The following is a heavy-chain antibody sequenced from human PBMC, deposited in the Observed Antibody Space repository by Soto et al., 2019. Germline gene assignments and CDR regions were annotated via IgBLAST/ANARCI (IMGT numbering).Heavy chain of an antibody. CDR2: ISYSGST. CDR3: ARDVGLQHDTGYYDFWSGKNNWFDP. Sequence: SETLSLTCTVSGGSISGHYWSWIWQPPGKGLQYIGYISYSGSTNYNPSLKSRVTISVDTSNNQFSLRLSSVTAADTAVYYCARDVGLQHDTGYYDFWSGKNNWFDPWGQGTLVTVSS. V-gene: IGHV4-59*11. CDR1: GGSISGHY. J-gene: IGHJ5*02. D-gene: IGHD3-3*01.